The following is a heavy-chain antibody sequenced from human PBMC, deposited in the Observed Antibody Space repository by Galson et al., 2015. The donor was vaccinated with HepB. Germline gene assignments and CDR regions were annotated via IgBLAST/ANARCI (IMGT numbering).Heavy chain of an antibody. CDR1: GYTFTSYA. V-gene: IGHV1-3*01. D-gene: IGHD3-10*01. CDR2: INAGNGNT. CDR3: ARANYYGSGSYYNFPFDY. J-gene: IGHJ4*02. Sequence: SVKVSCKASGYTFTSYAMHWVRQAPGQRLEWMGWINAGNGNTKYSQKFQGRVTITRDTSASTAYMELSSLRSEDTAVYYCARANYYGSGSYYNFPFDYWGQGTLVTVSS.